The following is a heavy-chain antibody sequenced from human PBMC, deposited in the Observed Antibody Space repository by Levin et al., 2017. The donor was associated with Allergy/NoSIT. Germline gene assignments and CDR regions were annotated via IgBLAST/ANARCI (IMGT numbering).Heavy chain of an antibody. D-gene: IGHD3-10*01. V-gene: IGHV3-30*18. CDR1: GFTFSSYG. Sequence: QAGGSLRLSCAASGFTFSSYGMHWVRQAPGKGLEWVAVISYDGSNKYYADSVKGRFTISRDNSKNTLYLQMNSLRAEDTAVYYCAKDRRQGFREPFFDCWGQGTLVTVSS. J-gene: IGHJ4*02. CDR2: ISYDGSNK. CDR3: AKDRRQGFREPFFDC.